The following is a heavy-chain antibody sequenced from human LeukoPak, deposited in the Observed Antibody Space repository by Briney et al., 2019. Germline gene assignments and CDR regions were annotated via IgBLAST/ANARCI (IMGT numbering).Heavy chain of an antibody. J-gene: IGHJ5*02. CDR1: GGSISSYY. Sequence: SETLSLTCTVSGGSISSYYWSWIRQPPGKGLEWIGYIYYSGSTNYNPSLKSRVTISVDTSKNQFSLKLSSVTAADTAVYYGARVEYYYDSSGYFRFWFGPWGQGTLVTVSS. CDR2: IYYSGST. D-gene: IGHD3-22*01. V-gene: IGHV4-59*01. CDR3: ARVEYYYDSSGYFRFWFGP.